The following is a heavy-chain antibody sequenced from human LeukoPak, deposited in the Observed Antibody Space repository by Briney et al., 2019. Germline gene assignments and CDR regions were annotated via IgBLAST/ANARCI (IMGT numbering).Heavy chain of an antibody. Sequence: PSETLSLTCAVYGGSFSGYYWSWIRQPPGKGLEWIGEINHSGSTNYNPSLKSRVTISVDTSKNQFSLKLSSVTAADTAVYYCARAGRARPPDYWGQGTLVTVSS. CDR1: GGSFSGYY. CDR3: ARAGRARPPDY. V-gene: IGHV4-34*01. CDR2: INHSGST. D-gene: IGHD6-6*01. J-gene: IGHJ4*02.